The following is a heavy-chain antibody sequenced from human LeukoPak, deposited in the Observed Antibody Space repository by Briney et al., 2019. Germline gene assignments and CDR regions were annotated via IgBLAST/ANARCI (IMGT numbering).Heavy chain of an antibody. CDR1: GFTFSSYA. J-gene: IGHJ4*02. Sequence: GGSLRLSCAASGFTFSSYAMHWVRQAPGKGLEWVAVISYDGSNKYYADSVKGRFTISRDNSKNTLYLRMNSLRAEDTAVYYCARDAPYYYDSSGPPGGYWGQGTLVTVSS. D-gene: IGHD3-22*01. CDR2: ISYDGSNK. CDR3: ARDAPYYYDSSGPPGGY. V-gene: IGHV3-30*04.